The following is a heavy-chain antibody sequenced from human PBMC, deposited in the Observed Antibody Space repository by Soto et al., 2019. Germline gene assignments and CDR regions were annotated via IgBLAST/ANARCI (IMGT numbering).Heavy chain of an antibody. CDR2: ISSSSSNI. CDR3: ARILRAGTTGYGFEI. CDR1: GFTFSSYS. V-gene: IGHV3-48*01. J-gene: IGHJ3*02. D-gene: IGHD1-1*01. Sequence: GGSLRLSCAASGFTFSSYSMNWVRQAPGKGLEWVSYISSSSSNIYYADSVKGRFTISRDNAKNSLYLQMDSLRADDTAVFYCARILRAGTTGYGFEIWGQGTMVTVSS.